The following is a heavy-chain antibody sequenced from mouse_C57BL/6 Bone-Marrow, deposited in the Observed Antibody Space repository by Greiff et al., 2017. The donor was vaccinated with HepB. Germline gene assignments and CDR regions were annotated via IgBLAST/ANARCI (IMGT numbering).Heavy chain of an antibody. J-gene: IGHJ4*01. CDR1: GFTFSNYW. Sequence: EVKLEESGGGLVQPGGSMKLSCVASGFTFSNYWMNWVRQSPEKGLEWVAQIRLKSDNYATHYAESVKGRFTISRDDSKSSVYLQMNNLRAEDTGIYYCTGKHTITTVRSFYAMDYWGQGTSVTVSS. CDR2: IRLKSDNYAT. D-gene: IGHD1-1*01. CDR3: TGKHTITTVRSFYAMDY. V-gene: IGHV6-3*01.